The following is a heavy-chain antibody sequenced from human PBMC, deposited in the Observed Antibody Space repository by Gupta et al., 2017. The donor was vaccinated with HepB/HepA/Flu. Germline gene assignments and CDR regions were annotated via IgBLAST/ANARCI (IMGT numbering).Heavy chain of an antibody. CDR3: TRERYCGGDCSSPGDY. CDR2: IKKGANTQ. J-gene: IGHJ4*02. CDR1: GFNFGDYY. Sequence: QVQLVESGGGLVKPGGSLRLSCAASGFNFGDYYMSWVRQAPGKGLEWVAYIKKGANTQYYADSGNGRFTISRDDAKNSLVLQMNSLRADDTAIYYCTRERYCGGDCSSPGDYWGQGTLVTVSS. V-gene: IGHV3-11*01. D-gene: IGHD2-21*02.